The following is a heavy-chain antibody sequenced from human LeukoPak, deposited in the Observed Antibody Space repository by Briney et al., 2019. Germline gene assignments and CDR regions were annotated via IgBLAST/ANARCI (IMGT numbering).Heavy chain of an antibody. Sequence: SVKVSCKASGGTFSSYAISWVRQAPGQGLEWMGGIIPIFGTANYAQKFQGRVTITTDESTSTAYMELSSLRSEDTAVYYCARDYAFEQQLVPRRFDPWGQGTLVTVSS. CDR1: GGTFSSYA. V-gene: IGHV1-69*05. D-gene: IGHD6-13*01. CDR2: IIPIFGTA. J-gene: IGHJ5*02. CDR3: ARDYAFEQQLVPRRFDP.